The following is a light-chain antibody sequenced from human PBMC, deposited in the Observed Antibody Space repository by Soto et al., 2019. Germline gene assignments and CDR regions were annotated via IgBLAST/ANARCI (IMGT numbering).Light chain of an antibody. Sequence: DIQMTQSPSTLSASVGDRVTITCRASQSISNWLAWYQQKPGKAPKLLIYKASSLEGGVPSRFSGSGSGTEFTLTIGCLQPDDFATYYCQQYNGYSRTFGQGTKVEI. V-gene: IGKV1-5*03. CDR3: QQYNGYSRT. CDR1: QSISNW. CDR2: KAS. J-gene: IGKJ1*01.